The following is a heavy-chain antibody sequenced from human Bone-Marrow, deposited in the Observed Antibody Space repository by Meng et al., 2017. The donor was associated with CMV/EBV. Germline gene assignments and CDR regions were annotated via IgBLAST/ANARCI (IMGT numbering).Heavy chain of an antibody. CDR2: IYYSGST. Sequence: SETLSLTCTVSGGSISSSSYYWGWIRQPPGKGLEWIGSIYYSGSTYYNPSLKSRVTISVDTSKNQFSLKLSSVTAADTAVYYCASTAGGYYDYWGGWFDPWGQGTLVTVSS. CDR1: GGSISSSSYY. V-gene: IGHV4-39*07. CDR3: ASTAGGYYDYWGGWFDP. J-gene: IGHJ5*02. D-gene: IGHD3-3*01.